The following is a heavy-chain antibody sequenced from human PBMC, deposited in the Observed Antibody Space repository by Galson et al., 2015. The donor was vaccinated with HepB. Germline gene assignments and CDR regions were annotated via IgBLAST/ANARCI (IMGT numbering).Heavy chain of an antibody. CDR2: IVVGSGNT. CDR1: GFTFTSSA. V-gene: IGHV1-58*01. Sequence: QSGAEVKKPGESLKISCKASGFTFTSSAVQWVRQARGQRLEWIGWIVVGSGNTNYAQKFQERVTITRDMSTSTAYMELSSLRSEDTAVYYCAAVPKGQAAGTDYYYGMDVWGQGTTVTVSS. J-gene: IGHJ6*02. CDR3: AAVPKGQAAGTDYYYGMDV. D-gene: IGHD6-13*01.